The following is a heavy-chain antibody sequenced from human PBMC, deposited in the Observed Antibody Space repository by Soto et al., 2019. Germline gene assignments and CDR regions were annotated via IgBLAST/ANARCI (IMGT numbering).Heavy chain of an antibody. V-gene: IGHV1-3*01. Sequence: SVKVSCKTYGDTFTSYAMNLVRLALGQRLERMGWINGGNGDTKYSRRFQDRVTITRDTSANTVYMELSSLTSEDTAIYYCARGPLSLYSADFRWGRGTPLTTSS. CDR1: GDTFTSYA. J-gene: IGHJ4*02. D-gene: IGHD6-13*01. CDR2: INGGNGDT. CDR3: ARGPLSLYSADFR.